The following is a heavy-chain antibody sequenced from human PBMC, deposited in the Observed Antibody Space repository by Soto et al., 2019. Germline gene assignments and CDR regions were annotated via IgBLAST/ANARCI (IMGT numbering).Heavy chain of an antibody. D-gene: IGHD3-16*01. V-gene: IGHV3-48*02. CDR2: ISSSSSTI. CDR3: ARDGGDGYNLAFDI. CDR1: GFTFSSYS. J-gene: IGHJ3*02. Sequence: WGSLRLSCAASGFTFSSYSMNWFRQAPGKGLEWVSYISSSSSTIYYADSVKGRFTISRDNAKNSLYLQMNSLRDEDTAVYYCARDGGDGYNLAFDIWGQGTMVTVSS.